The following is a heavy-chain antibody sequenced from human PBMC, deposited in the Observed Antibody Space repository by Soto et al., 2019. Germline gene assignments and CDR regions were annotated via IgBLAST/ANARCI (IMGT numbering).Heavy chain of an antibody. CDR3: AKGASGYCSGGSCYLSWFDP. D-gene: IGHD2-15*01. J-gene: IGHJ5*02. CDR2: ISGSGGST. Sequence: PGGSLRLSCAASGFTFSSYAMSWVRQAPGKGLEWVSAISGSGGSTYYADSVKGRFTISRDNSKNTLYLQMNSLRAEDTAVYYCAKGASGYCSGGSCYLSWFDPWGQGTLVTSPQ. CDR1: GFTFSSYA. V-gene: IGHV3-23*01.